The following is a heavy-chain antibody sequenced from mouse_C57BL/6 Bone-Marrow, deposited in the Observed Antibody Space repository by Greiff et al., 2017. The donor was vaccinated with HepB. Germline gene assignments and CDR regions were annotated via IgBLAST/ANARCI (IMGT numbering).Heavy chain of an antibody. CDR1: GFTFSDYY. D-gene: IGHD5-1*01. Sequence: EVKLVESGGGLVQPGGSLKLSCAASGFTFSDYYMYWVRQTPEKRLEWVAYISNGGGSTYYPDTVKGRFTISRDNAKNTLYLQMSRLKSEDTAMYYCARDLPSSWFAYWGQGTLVTVSA. J-gene: IGHJ3*01. CDR2: ISNGGGST. V-gene: IGHV5-12*01. CDR3: ARDLPSSWFAY.